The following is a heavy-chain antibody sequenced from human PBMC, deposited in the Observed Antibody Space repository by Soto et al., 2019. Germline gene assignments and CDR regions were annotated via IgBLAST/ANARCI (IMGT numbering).Heavy chain of an antibody. V-gene: IGHV3-7*01. CDR2: IKQDGSEK. CDR1: GFTFSSYW. D-gene: IGHD6-13*01. Sequence: PGGSLRLSCAASGFTFSSYWMSWVRQAPGKGLEWVANIKQDGSEKYYVDSVKGRFTISRDNAKNSLYLQMNSLRAEDTAVYYCARDAQQLVLHGRRIGWFGPWGQGTLVTVSS. J-gene: IGHJ5*02. CDR3: ARDAQQLVLHGRRIGWFGP.